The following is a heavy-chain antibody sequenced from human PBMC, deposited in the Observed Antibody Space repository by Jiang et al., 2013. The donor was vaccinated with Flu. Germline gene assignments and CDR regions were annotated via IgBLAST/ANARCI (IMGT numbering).Heavy chain of an antibody. CDR1: GYTFTAYF. CDR2: INPNSGDT. CDR3: ARAYYYDSSAYYFDP. J-gene: IGHJ4*02. D-gene: IGHD3-22*01. Sequence: GAEVKKPGASVKVSCKASGYTFTAYFLHWVRQAPGQGLEWMGRINPNSGDTNYAQKFQGRVTLTRDTSISTAYMDLRRLRSDDTAVYFCARAYYYDSSAYYFDPVGQGTLVTVSS. V-gene: IGHV1-2*06.